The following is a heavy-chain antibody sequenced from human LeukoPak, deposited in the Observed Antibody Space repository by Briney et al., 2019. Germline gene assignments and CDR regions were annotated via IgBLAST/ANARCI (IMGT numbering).Heavy chain of an antibody. CDR2: ISGSGGST. CDR3: AKGLFDWLATDY. V-gene: IGHV3-23*01. J-gene: IGHJ4*02. D-gene: IGHD3-9*01. Sequence: GGSLRLSCAASGFTFNSYGMSWVRQSPGKGLEWVSVISGSGGSTYYADSVKGRFTISRDNSKNTLYLQMNSLRAEDTAVYYCAKGLFDWLATDYWGQGTLVTVSS. CDR1: GFTFNSYG.